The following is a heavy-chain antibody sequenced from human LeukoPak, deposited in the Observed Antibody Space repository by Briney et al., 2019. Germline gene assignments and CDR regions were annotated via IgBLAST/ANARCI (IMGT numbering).Heavy chain of an antibody. CDR1: GFTFSSYS. Sequence: GGSLRLSCAASGFTFSSYSMNWVRQAPGKGLEWVSYISSSSSTIYYADSVKGRFTISRDNAKNSLYLQMNSLRAEDTAVYYCASFSGPDYWGQGALVTVSS. D-gene: IGHD6-19*01. V-gene: IGHV3-48*01. CDR2: ISSSSSTI. J-gene: IGHJ4*02. CDR3: ASFSGPDY.